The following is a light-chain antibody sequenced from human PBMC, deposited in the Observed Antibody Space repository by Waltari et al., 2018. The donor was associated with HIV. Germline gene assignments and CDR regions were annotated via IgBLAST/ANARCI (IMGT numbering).Light chain of an antibody. CDR1: ISNVAGYNY. CDR3: CSYAGSYFYV. J-gene: IGLJ1*01. Sequence: QSALPQPPSVSGSPRQSVTISCTGTISNVAGYNYVSWYQQHPGKAPKLMIYDVSKRPSGVPDRFSGSKSGNTASLTISGLQAEDEADYYCCSYAGSYFYVFGTGTKVTVL. V-gene: IGLV2-11*01. CDR2: DVS.